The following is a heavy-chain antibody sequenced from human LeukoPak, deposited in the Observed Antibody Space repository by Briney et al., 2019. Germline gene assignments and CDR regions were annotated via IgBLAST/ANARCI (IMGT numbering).Heavy chain of an antibody. Sequence: PSETLSLICTVCGGSISSYYWSWIRHPPAKGLVGIGYIYYSGGTYYNPSLRSRVSISADTSKNQFSLKLSSVTAADTAVYYCARVSWFGDRWGPDVFYIWGQGTMVTVSS. D-gene: IGHD3-10*01. CDR2: IYYSGGT. CDR1: GGSISSYY. V-gene: IGHV4-59*12. J-gene: IGHJ3*02. CDR3: ARVSWFGDRWGPDVFYI.